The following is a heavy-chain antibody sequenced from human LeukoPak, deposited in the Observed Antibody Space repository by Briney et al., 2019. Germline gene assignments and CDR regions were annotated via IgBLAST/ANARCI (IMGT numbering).Heavy chain of an antibody. D-gene: IGHD3-3*02. CDR2: ISYDGSNK. CDR3: ASPAVLGSQNYYYYYGMDV. J-gene: IGHJ6*02. V-gene: IGHV3-30-3*01. CDR1: GFTFSSYA. Sequence: GRSLRLSCAASGFTFSSYAMHWVRQAPGKGLGWVAVISYDGSNKYYADSVKGRFTISRDNSKNTLYLQMNSLRAEDTAMYYCASPAVLGSQNYYYYYGMDVWGQGTTVTVSS.